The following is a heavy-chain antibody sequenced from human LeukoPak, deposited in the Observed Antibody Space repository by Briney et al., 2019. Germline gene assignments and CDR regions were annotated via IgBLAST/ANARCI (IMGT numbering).Heavy chain of an antibody. D-gene: IGHD3-22*01. CDR3: ARRGYYYDSSGFDY. CDR2: IYHTGTT. CDR1: GYSIISDYY. Sequence: SETLSLTCTVSGYSIISDYYWGWLRQPPGKELEWIGSIYHTGTTYYNPSLRSRVTISVDTSKNQFSLKLSSVTAADTAVYYCARRGYYYDSSGFDYWGQGTLVTVSS. V-gene: IGHV4-38-2*02. J-gene: IGHJ4*02.